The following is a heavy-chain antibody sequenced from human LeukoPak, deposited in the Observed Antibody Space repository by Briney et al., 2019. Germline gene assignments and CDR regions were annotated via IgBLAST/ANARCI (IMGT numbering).Heavy chain of an antibody. CDR1: GYSFTSYW. CDR3: ARQRLRYFDWYRDAFDI. CDR2: IYPGDSDT. D-gene: IGHD3-9*01. V-gene: IGHV5-51*01. Sequence: GESLKISCKGSGYSFTSYWIGWVRQMPGKGLEWIGIIYPGDSDTRYSPSFQGQVTISADKSISTAYLQWSSLKASDTAMYYCARQRLRYFDWYRDAFDIWGQGTMVTVSS. J-gene: IGHJ3*02.